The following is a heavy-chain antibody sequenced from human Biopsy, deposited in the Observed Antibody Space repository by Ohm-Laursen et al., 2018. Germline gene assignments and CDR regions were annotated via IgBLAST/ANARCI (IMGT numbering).Heavy chain of an antibody. CDR3: ARGYKYDSNGKHHQIKVFDY. D-gene: IGHD3-22*01. CDR1: GHALIELS. V-gene: IGHV1-69*06. J-gene: IGHJ4*02. CDR2: NIPILGTG. Sequence: GSSVKVSCKVSGHALIELSMHWVRQSPGKGLEWMGGNIPILGTGNYAQKFQDRVTVAADTSTSTATMELRSLRSDDTAVYYCARGYKYDSNGKHHQIKVFDYWGQGTLVTVSS.